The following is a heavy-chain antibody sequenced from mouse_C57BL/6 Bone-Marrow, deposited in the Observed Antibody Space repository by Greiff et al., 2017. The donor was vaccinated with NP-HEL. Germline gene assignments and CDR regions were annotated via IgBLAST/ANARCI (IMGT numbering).Heavy chain of an antibody. J-gene: IGHJ4*01. Sequence: VQLQQSGPELVKPGASVKIPCKASGYTFTDYNMDWVKQSHGKSLEWIGDINPNNGGTIYNQKFKGKATLTVDKSSSTAYMELRSLTSEDTAVYYCARLYYGYYYYAMDYWGQGTSVTVSS. CDR1: GYTFTDYN. D-gene: IGHD2-2*01. CDR3: ARLYYGYYYYAMDY. CDR2: INPNNGGT. V-gene: IGHV1-18*01.